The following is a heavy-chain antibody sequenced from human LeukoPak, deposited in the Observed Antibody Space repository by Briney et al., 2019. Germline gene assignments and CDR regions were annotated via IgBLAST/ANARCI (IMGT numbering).Heavy chain of an antibody. D-gene: IGHD3-22*01. J-gene: IGHJ4*02. V-gene: IGHV3-11*01. CDR1: GFTFSDYY. Sequence: PGGSLRLSCAASGFTFSDYYMSWIRQVPGKGLEWVSYISSTGSIIHYADSVKGRFTISRDNAKNSLYLQMSSLRAEDTAVYYCARDGDSSAYYIDYWGQGTLVTVSS. CDR2: ISSTGSII. CDR3: ARDGDSSAYYIDY.